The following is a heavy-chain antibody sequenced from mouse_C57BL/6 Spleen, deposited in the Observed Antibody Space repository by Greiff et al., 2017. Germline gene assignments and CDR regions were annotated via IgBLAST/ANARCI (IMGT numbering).Heavy chain of an antibody. CDR1: GFTFTDYD. Sequence: EVKLVESGGGLVQPGGSLSLSCAASGFTFTDYDMSWVRQPPGKALEWLGFIRNKGNGYSTEYSASVKGRFTISRDNSQSILYLQMNALRAEDSAAYYFARYKADWYFDVWGTGTTVTVSS. V-gene: IGHV7-3*01. CDR3: ARYKADWYFDV. J-gene: IGHJ1*03. CDR2: IRNKGNGYST.